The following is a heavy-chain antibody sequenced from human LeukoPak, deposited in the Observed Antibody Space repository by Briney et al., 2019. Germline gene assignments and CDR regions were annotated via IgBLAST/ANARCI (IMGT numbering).Heavy chain of an antibody. CDR3: VRVEIGTYHGMDV. D-gene: IGHD2-2*01. CDR2: IKTDGTIT. CDR1: GFTLSNYW. J-gene: IGHJ6*02. V-gene: IGHV3-74*01. Sequence: PGGSLRLSCAASGFTLSNYWMHWVRQAPGEGLVWVSRIKTDGTITNYADSVKGRFTISRDNAKNTLYLQMNSPRVEDTAVYYCVRVEIGTYHGMDVWGQRTTVTVSS.